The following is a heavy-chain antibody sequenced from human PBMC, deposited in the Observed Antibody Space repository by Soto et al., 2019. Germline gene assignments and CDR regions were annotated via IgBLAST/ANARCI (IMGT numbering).Heavy chain of an antibody. J-gene: IGHJ5*02. CDR1: GFTFNIYR. CDR2: ISSGGGTI. CDR3: ARETQRVADL. Sequence: GGSLRLSCAASGFTFNIYRMNWVRQAPGEGLEWVSYISSGGGTIYYADSVKGRFTVSRDNAKNSLYLQMNSLRAEDTAVYYCARETQRVADLWGLGTLVTVSS. D-gene: IGHD6-25*01. V-gene: IGHV3-48*01.